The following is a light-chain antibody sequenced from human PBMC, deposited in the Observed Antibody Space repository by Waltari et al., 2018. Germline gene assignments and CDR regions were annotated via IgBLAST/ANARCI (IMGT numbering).Light chain of an antibody. Sequence: QAALTQPPSVSGSPGQSVTIPCTGTSRDIGNYTYVSWYQQHPGKAPKLMIYDVTKRPSGVSDRFSGSKSGNTASLTISGLQAEDDADYYCSSYAGSNTFIFGGGTRLTVL. CDR3: SSYAGSNTFI. CDR2: DVT. J-gene: IGLJ2*01. V-gene: IGLV2-11*01. CDR1: SRDIGNYTY.